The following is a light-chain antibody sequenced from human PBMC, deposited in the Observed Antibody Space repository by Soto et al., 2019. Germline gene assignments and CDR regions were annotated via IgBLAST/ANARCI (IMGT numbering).Light chain of an antibody. J-gene: IGKJ4*02. CDR1: QSDSDN. Sequence: EIVMTQSPATLSVSPGERATLSCRSSQSDSDNLAWYQQRPGQAPRLLIYCAAIRAAGIPARISGSGSGTEFTHTISSMQSEAFAVYSCQQYNNWPLTCGGGTKVETK. CDR3: QQYNNWPLT. V-gene: IGKV3-15*01. CDR2: CAA.